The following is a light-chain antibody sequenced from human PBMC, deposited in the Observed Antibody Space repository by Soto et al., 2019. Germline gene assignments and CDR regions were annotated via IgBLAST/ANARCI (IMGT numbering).Light chain of an antibody. CDR3: HQYDTAPRT. CDR1: QTVTSSK. V-gene: IGKV3-20*01. Sequence: EIVLTQSPGTLSLSRGERATLSCRVSQTVTSSKLAWYQQRPGQAPRLLIYAASRRATGIPDRFSGSGSGTDFILTISRLEPEDFAVYYCHQYDTAPRTFGQGTKVEI. CDR2: AAS. J-gene: IGKJ1*01.